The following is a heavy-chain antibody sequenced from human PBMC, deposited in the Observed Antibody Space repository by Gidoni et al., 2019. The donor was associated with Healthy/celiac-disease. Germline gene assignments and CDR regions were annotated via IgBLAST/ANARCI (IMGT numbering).Heavy chain of an antibody. CDR2: IIPIFGTA. D-gene: IGHD3-22*01. V-gene: IGHV1-69*06. CDR3: ARGPNYYDSSGYSGSDY. J-gene: IGHJ4*02. CDR1: GGTFSRYA. Sequence: QVRLVQSGAAVKKPGCSGKVSCKASGGTFSRYAISWVRQAPGQGLEWIGGIIPIFGTANYAQKFQGRVTITADKSTSTAYMELSSLRSEDTAVYYCARGPNYYDSSGYSGSDYWGQGTLVTVSS.